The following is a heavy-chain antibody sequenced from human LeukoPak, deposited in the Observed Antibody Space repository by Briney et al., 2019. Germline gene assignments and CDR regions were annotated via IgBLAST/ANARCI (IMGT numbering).Heavy chain of an antibody. CDR3: TKDKPPRSSGWYGWFDP. D-gene: IGHD6-19*01. CDR2: VSWDSGSI. J-gene: IGHJ5*02. CDR1: GFIFDDYA. V-gene: IGHV3-9*01. Sequence: GRSLRLSCAASGFIFDDYAMHWVRHAPGKGLEWVSGVSWDSGSIGYADSVKGRFTISRDNAKNSLYLQMNSLRAEDTALYYCTKDKPPRSSGWYGWFDPWGQGTLVTVSS.